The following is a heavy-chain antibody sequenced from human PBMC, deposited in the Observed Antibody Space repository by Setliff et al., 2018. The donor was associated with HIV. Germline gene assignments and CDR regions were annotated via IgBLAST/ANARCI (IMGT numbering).Heavy chain of an antibody. CDR2: IYWDDDK. CDR1: GFSLSTSGVG. V-gene: IGHV2-5*02. Sequence: SGPTLVNPTQTLTLTCTFSGFSLSTSGVGVGWILHPPGKALEWLSLIYWDDDKRYSPSLESRLTITKDTSKNQVVLTMTNMDPVDTATYYCAHSYCSSTSCYPHYYYYMDVWGKGTTVTVSS. J-gene: IGHJ6*03. D-gene: IGHD2-2*01. CDR3: AHSYCSSTSCYPHYYYYMDV.